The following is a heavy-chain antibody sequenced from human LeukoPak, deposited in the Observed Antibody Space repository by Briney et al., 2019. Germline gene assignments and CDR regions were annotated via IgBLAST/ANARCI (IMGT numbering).Heavy chain of an antibody. J-gene: IGHJ4*02. CDR2: ILYDGSEK. V-gene: IGHV3-30*18. CDR3: AKRGSGSYRDFDY. D-gene: IGHD3-10*01. Sequence: GGSLRLSCAASGFSFSIHAMHWVRQAPGKGLEWFAVILYDGSEKYYADSVKGRFTISRDNSKNTLYLQMNSLRAEDTAVYYCAKRGSGSYRDFDYWGQGTLVTVSS. CDR1: GFSFSIHA.